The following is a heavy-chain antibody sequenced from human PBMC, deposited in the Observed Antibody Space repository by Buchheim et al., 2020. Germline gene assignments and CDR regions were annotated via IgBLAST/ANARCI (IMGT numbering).Heavy chain of an antibody. CDR2: IYYSGST. Sequence: QVQLQESGPGLVKPSETLSLTCTVSGGSISSYYWSWIRQPPGKGLEWIGYIYYSGSTNYNPSLKSRVTISVDPSKNQFSLQLSSVTAADTAVYYCARWRNDFWSGHEDNWFDPWGQGTL. CDR1: GGSISSYY. D-gene: IGHD3-3*01. CDR3: ARWRNDFWSGHEDNWFDP. J-gene: IGHJ5*02. V-gene: IGHV4-59*01.